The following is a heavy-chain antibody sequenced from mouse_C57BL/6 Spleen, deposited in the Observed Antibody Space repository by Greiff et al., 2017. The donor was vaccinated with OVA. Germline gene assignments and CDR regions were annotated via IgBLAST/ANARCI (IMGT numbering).Heavy chain of an antibody. CDR1: GYTFTDYY. Sequence: VQLQQSGPELVKPGASVKISCKASGYTFTDYYMNWVKQSHGKSLEWIGDINPNNGGTSYNQKFKGKATLTVDKSSRTAYMELRSLTSEDSAVYYCARMRVYGYDEVAYWGQGTLVTVSA. CDR2: INPNNGGT. V-gene: IGHV1-26*01. D-gene: IGHD2-2*01. CDR3: ARMRVYGYDEVAY. J-gene: IGHJ3*01.